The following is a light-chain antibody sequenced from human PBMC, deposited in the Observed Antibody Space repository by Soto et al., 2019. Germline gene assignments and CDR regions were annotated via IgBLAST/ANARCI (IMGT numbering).Light chain of an antibody. CDR1: QSVSSNY. CDR3: QQYGSSSYT. CDR2: GAS. V-gene: IGKV3-20*01. J-gene: IGKJ2*01. Sequence: PGERATLSCRASQSVSSNYLAWYQQKRGQAPRLLIYGASTRATGIPDRFSGSGSGTDFTLTISRLEPEDFAVYYCQQYGSSSYTFGQGTRLEIK.